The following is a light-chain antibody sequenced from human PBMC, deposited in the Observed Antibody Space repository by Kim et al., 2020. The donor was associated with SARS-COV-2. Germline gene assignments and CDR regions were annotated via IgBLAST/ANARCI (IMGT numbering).Light chain of an antibody. CDR2: GAS. J-gene: IGKJ1*01. CDR1: QSVSSSY. CDR3: QQYATSPWT. Sequence: EIVLTQSPGTLSLSPGERATLSCRASQSVSSSYLAWYQQKPGQTPRLLIYGASRRATGIPERFTGSGSGTDFTLTISRLESEDFAVYYCQQYATSPWTFGQGTKVDIK. V-gene: IGKV3-20*01.